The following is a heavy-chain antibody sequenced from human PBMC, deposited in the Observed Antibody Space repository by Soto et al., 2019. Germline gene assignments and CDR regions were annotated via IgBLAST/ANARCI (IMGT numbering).Heavy chain of an antibody. J-gene: IGHJ6*02. Sequence: EVQLVESGGGLVQPGGSLRLSCAASGFTFSNYWMYWVRQAPGKGLVWVSRVNNDGTDTTHADSVKGRFTISRDNAENTLYLQMTSLRAEDTAVYYCARGGLQHALDVWCQGSTVTVSS. CDR1: GFTFSNYW. D-gene: IGHD6-13*01. CDR3: ARGGLQHALDV. CDR2: VNNDGTDT. V-gene: IGHV3-74*03.